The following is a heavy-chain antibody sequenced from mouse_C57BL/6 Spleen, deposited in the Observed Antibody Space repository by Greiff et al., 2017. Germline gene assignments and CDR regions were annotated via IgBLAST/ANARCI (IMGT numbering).Heavy chain of an antibody. CDR3: GRYYAYFDY. CDR1: GYSITSGYY. Sequence: ESGPGLVKPSQSLSLTCSVTGYSITSGYYWNWIRQFPGNKLEWMGYISYDGSNNYKPSIKNRISITRDSSKTQFFLKLNSVTTEDTATYYCGRYYAYFDYWGQGTTLTVSS. V-gene: IGHV3-6*01. J-gene: IGHJ2*01. CDR2: ISYDGSN. D-gene: IGHD1-1*01.